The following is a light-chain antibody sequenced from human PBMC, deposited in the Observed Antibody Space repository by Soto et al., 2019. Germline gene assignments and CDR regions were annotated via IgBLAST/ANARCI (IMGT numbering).Light chain of an antibody. CDR3: LQHNSYPWT. CDR1: QGIRKD. CDR2: AAS. Sequence: DIQITQSPSSLSASVGDRVPIICRASQGIRKDLGWYQQKPGKAPKRLIYAASSLQSGVPSRFSGSGSGTEFTLTISSLQPEDFATYYCLQHNSYPWTFGQGTKVEIK. V-gene: IGKV1-17*01. J-gene: IGKJ1*01.